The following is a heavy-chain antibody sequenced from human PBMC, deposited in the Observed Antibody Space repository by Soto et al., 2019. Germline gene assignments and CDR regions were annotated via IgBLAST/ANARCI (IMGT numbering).Heavy chain of an antibody. J-gene: IGHJ4*02. CDR1: GFTFSDYP. CDR2: ISYDGNDE. Sequence: QVKLVASGGGVVQPGASLRLSCVASGFTFSDYPLHWVRRAPGKGLEWVAVISYDGNDESYSDSVKGRFTISRDNSKTTVYLQMNSLRADDMAVYHCARDMRHDYASGRLDYLGQGTLVTVSS. V-gene: IGHV3-30-3*01. D-gene: IGHD3-10*01. CDR3: ARDMRHDYASGRLDY.